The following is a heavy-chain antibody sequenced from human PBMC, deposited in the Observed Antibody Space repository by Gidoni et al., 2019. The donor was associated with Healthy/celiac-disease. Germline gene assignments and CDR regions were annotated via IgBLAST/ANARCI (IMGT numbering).Heavy chain of an antibody. CDR3: ARGAAAGTVWGSSGPDY. Sequence: QVQLVQSGAEVKKPGASVKVSCKASGYTFTGSYMHWVRQAPGQGLEWMGWINPNSGGTNYAQKFQGRVTMTRDTSISTAYMELSRLRSDDTAVYYCARGAAAGTVWGSSGPDYWGQGTLVTVSS. CDR2: INPNSGGT. CDR1: GYTFTGSY. J-gene: IGHJ4*02. D-gene: IGHD6-13*01. V-gene: IGHV1-2*02.